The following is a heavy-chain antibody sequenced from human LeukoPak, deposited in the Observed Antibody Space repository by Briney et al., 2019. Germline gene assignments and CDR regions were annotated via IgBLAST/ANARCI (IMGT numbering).Heavy chain of an antibody. CDR1: GFTVSSNY. CDR3: TRDEYDY. V-gene: IGHV3-53*01. Sequence: GGSLRHSCAASGFTVSSNYMSWVRQAPGKGLEWVSVIYSGGSTYYSDSVKGRFTISRDNSKNTLYLQINSLRAEDTAVYYCTRDEYDYWDQGTLVTVSS. CDR2: IYSGGST. J-gene: IGHJ4*02. D-gene: IGHD2-2*01.